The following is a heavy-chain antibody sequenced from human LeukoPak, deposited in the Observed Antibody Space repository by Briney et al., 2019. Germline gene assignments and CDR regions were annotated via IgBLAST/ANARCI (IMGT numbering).Heavy chain of an antibody. J-gene: IGHJ4*02. V-gene: IGHV3-7*03. CDR3: ARDGFGTGSN. CDR2: IKQDGSEK. CDR1: GFTFSSYG. D-gene: IGHD3-16*01. Sequence: GGSLRLSCAASGFTFSSYGMHWVRQAPGKGLEWVANIKQDGSEKNYVDSVKGRFIISRDNAKNSLYLQMNTLRADDTAVYYCARDGFGTGSNWGQGTLVTISS.